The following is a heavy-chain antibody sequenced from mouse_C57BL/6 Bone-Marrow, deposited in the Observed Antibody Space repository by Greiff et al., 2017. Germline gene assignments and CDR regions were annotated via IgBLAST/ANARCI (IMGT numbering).Heavy chain of an antibody. Sequence: EVHLVESGGGLVQPGGSLKLSCAASGFTFSDYGMAWVRQAPRKGPEWVAFISNLAYSIYYADTVTGRFTISRENAKNTLYLEMSSLRSEDTAMYYCARQKRSADGYYDYFDYWGQGTTLTVSS. CDR2: ISNLAYSI. CDR1: GFTFSDYG. D-gene: IGHD2-3*01. J-gene: IGHJ2*01. V-gene: IGHV5-15*01. CDR3: ARQKRSADGYYDYFDY.